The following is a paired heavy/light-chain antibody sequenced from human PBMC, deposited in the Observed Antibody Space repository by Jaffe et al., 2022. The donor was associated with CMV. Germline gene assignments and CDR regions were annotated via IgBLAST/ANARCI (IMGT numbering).Light chain of an antibody. J-gene: IGKJ3*01. Sequence: DIVMTQSPDSLAVSLGERATINCKSSQSVLWTSNNRDYLAWYQQKPGQPPKLLIYWASTRESGVPDRFSGSGSGTDFTLTINGLQAEDVAIYYCQEYYTRSFTFGPGTKVDIK. V-gene: IGKV4-1*01. CDR1: QSVLWTSNNRDY. CDR3: QEYYTRSFT. CDR2: WAS.
Heavy chain of an antibody. CDR1: GFTFSTYA. J-gene: IGHJ4*02. D-gene: IGHD2-21*02. CDR3: AKDGLSYCGGDCYHHLDH. V-gene: IGHV3-23*04. CDR2: IGGSGETT. Sequence: EVQLVESGGGLVQAGGSLRLSCAASGFTFSTYAMYWVRQAPGKGLEWVSAIGGSGETTYHADSVKGRFTTSRDNSKNTLYLEMNSLRAEDAAVYYCAKDGLSYCGGDCYHHLDHWGQGTLVTVSS.